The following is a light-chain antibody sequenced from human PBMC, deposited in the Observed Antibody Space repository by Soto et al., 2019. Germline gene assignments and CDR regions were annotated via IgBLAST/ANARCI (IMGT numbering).Light chain of an antibody. V-gene: IGKV3-20*01. CDR2: GAS. J-gene: IGKJ2*01. CDR1: QSVSSSY. Sequence: EIVLTQSPGTLSLSPGERATLSCRASQSVSSSYLAWYQQKPGQAPRLLIYGASSRATGIPDRFSGRGSGTNFPLTISRLEPEDFAGYYCQQYGSSPPYTFGQGTKLEIK. CDR3: QQYGSSPPYT.